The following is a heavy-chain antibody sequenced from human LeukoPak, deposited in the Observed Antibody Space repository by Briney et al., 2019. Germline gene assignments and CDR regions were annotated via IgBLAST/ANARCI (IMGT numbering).Heavy chain of an antibody. J-gene: IGHJ4*02. CDR1: AFPFSSYA. CDR3: AGSGYYYRFGY. CDR2: ISGSGTTT. Sequence: GGSLRLSCVASAFPFSSYAMSWVRQAPGKGLEWVSTISGSGTTTYYADSVKGRFTISRDKSKNTFFLQMNTLRAEDTAIYYCAGSGYYYRFGYWGQGTLVTVSS. V-gene: IGHV3-23*01. D-gene: IGHD3-10*01.